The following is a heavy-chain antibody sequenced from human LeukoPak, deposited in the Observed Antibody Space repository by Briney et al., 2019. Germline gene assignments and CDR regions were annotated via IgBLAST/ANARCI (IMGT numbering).Heavy chain of an antibody. J-gene: IGHJ4*02. V-gene: IGHV3-23*01. Sequence: GGSLRLSCTASGFTFRNYGMTWVRQAPGKGPQWISLIHGSGLKTNCVESVKGRFTISRDNSRNTLYLQMNSLTVEDTALYYCARDNAPAGGFLDSWGQETLVTVSS. CDR1: GFTFRNYG. CDR3: ARDNAPAGGFLDS. CDR2: IHGSGLKT. D-gene: IGHD3-16*01.